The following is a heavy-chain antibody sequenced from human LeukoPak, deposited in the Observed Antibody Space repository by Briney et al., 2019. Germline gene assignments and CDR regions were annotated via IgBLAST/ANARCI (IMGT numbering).Heavy chain of an antibody. D-gene: IGHD1-1*01. CDR2: INQDGSGK. CDR1: GFTFSRHW. J-gene: IGHJ1*01. CDR3: AEGTTG. Sequence: GGSLRLSCATSGFTFSRHWMSWVRQAPGKGLEWVANINQDGSGKYYVDSVKGRFAISRDNAKNSLYLQMNSLRPGDTAIYYCAEGTTGWGQGTLVTVSS. V-gene: IGHV3-7*01.